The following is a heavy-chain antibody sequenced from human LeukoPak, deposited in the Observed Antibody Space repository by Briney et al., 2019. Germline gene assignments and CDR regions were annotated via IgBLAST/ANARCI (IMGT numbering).Heavy chain of an antibody. CDR2: IYSGGNT. V-gene: IGHV3-66*01. J-gene: IGHJ6*02. CDR3: ARDPIAAAGYYYYGMDV. CDR1: GFTVSSNY. D-gene: IGHD6-13*01. Sequence: GGSLRLSCAASGFTVSSNYMSWVRQAPGKGPEWVSGIYSGGNTYYADSVKGRLTISRDNSKNTLYLQMNSLRAEDTAVYYCARDPIAAAGYYYYGMDVWGQGTTVTVSS.